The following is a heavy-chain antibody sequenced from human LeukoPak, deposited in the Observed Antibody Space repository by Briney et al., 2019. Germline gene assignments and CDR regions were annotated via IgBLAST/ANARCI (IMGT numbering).Heavy chain of an antibody. CDR3: AAGSRYYGSGSYENWFDP. CDR2: IVVGSGNT. CDR1: GFTFTSSA. J-gene: IGHJ5*02. Sequence: SVKVSCKASGFTFTSSAMQWVRQARGQRLEWIGWIVVGSGNTNYAQKFQERVTITRDMSTSTAYMELSSLRSEDTAVYYCAAGSRYYGSGSYENWFDPWGQGTLVTVSS. D-gene: IGHD3-10*01. V-gene: IGHV1-58*02.